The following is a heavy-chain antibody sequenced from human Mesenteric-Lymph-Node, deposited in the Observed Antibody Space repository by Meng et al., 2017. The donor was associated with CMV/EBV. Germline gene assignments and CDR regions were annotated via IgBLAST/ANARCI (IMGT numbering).Heavy chain of an antibody. V-gene: IGHV1-2*06. J-gene: IGHJ5*02. Sequence: SGYTFTGYYIYWVRQAPGQGLEWMGRINPNSGGTNYAQKFQAGVTMTRDTSINTAYMELNRLISDDTAVYYCATEDMSAAGRNWSDPWGQGTLVTVSS. D-gene: IGHD6-13*01. CDR1: GYTFTGYY. CDR2: INPNSGGT. CDR3: ATEDMSAAGRNWSDP.